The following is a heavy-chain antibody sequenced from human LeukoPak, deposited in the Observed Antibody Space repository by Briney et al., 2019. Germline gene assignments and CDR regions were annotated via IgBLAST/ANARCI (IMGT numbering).Heavy chain of an antibody. CDR3: ARVMGYDSSYGMDV. D-gene: IGHD3-22*01. CDR2: IIPIFGTA. J-gene: IGHJ6*02. Sequence: SVKVSCKASGGTFSSYAISWVRQAPGQGLEWMGGIIPIFGTANYAQKFQGRVTITADGSTSTAYMELSSLRSEDTAVYYCARVMGYDSSYGMDVWGQGTTVTVSS. CDR1: GGTFSSYA. V-gene: IGHV1-69*01.